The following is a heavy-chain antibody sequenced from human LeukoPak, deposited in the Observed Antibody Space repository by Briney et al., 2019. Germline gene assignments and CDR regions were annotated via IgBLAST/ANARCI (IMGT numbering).Heavy chain of an antibody. Sequence: ASVKVSCKASGYTFTGYYMHWVRQAPGQGLEWMGWINPNSGGTNYAQKFRGRVTMTTDTSISTAYMELSRLRSADTAVYYCARGNVGGGGGYYYGMDVWGQGTTVTVSS. CDR1: GYTFTGYY. V-gene: IGHV1-2*02. CDR2: INPNSGGT. CDR3: ARGNVGGGGGYYYGMDV. J-gene: IGHJ6*02. D-gene: IGHD3-10*02.